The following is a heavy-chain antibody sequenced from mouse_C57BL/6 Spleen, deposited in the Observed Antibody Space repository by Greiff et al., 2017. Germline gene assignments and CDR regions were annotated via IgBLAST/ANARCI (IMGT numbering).Heavy chain of an antibody. V-gene: IGHV1-74*01. CDR3: AKEGDWGREGAMDY. Sequence: QVQLQQPGAELVKPGASVKVSCKASGYTFTSYWMHWVKQRPGQGLEWIGRIHPSDSDTNYNQKFKGKATLTVDKSSSTAYMQRSSLTSEDSAVYYCAKEGDWGREGAMDYWGQGTSGTVSS. D-gene: IGHD3-3*01. CDR1: GYTFTSYW. CDR2: IHPSDSDT. J-gene: IGHJ4*01.